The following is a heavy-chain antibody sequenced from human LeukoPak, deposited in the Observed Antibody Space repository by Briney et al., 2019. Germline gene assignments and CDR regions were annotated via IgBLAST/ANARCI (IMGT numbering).Heavy chain of an antibody. J-gene: IGHJ4*02. V-gene: IGHV4-34*01. CDR1: GGSFSGYY. CDR2: INHSGST. Sequence: SETLSLTCAVYGGSFSGYYWSWIRQPPGKGLEWIGEINHSGSTNYNPSLTSRVTISVDTSKNQFSLKLSSVTAADTAVYYCARERDGGNPGYYYFDYWGQGTLVTVSS. D-gene: IGHD4-23*01. CDR3: ARERDGGNPGYYYFDY.